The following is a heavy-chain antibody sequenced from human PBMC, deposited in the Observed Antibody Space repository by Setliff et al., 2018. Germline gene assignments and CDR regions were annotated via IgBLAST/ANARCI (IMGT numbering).Heavy chain of an antibody. V-gene: IGHV4-34*01. CDR2: INHSGST. D-gene: IGHD6-19*01. CDR3: ARGVPAGFSVAGAAKSYFDS. Sequence: SETLSLTCAVYGGSFSGYYWSWIRQPPGKGLEWIGEINHSGSTNYNPSLKSRVTISIDTSKNQFSLKLSSVIAADTAVYYCARGVPAGFSVAGAAKSYFDSWGQGTPVTVSS. CDR1: GGSFSGYY. J-gene: IGHJ4*02.